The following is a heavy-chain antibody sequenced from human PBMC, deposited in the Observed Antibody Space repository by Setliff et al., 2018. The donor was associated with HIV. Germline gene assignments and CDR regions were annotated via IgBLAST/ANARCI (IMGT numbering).Heavy chain of an antibody. Sequence: ASVKVSCKTSGYTFIDYYIHWVRQAPGQGPEWMGYIYPNTGATSYAQKFQGRVTMTRDTSISTAYMELSRLRSDDTAVYYCAREIGDYYDSSGYYPPTDYWGQGTLVTVSS. J-gene: IGHJ4*02. CDR3: AREIGDYYDSSGYYPPTDY. V-gene: IGHV1-2*02. D-gene: IGHD3-22*01. CDR1: GYTFIDYY. CDR2: IYPNTGAT.